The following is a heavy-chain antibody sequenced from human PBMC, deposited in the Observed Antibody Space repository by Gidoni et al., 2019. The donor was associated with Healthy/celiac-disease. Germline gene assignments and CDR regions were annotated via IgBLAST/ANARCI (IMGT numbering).Heavy chain of an antibody. CDR2: INHSGST. CDR1: GGSFSGYY. Sequence: QVQLQQWGAGLLKPSETLSLTCAVYGGSFSGYYWSWIRQPPGKGLEWIGEINHSGSTNYNPSLKSRVTISVDTSKNQFSLKLSSVTAADTAVYYCARESYILGWYSDWYFDLWGRGTLVTVSS. V-gene: IGHV4-34*01. J-gene: IGHJ2*01. CDR3: ARESYILGWYSDWYFDL. D-gene: IGHD6-19*01.